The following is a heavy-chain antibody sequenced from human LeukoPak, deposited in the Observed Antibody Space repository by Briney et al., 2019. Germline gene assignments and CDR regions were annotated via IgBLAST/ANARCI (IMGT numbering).Heavy chain of an antibody. J-gene: IGHJ4*02. V-gene: IGHV3-23*01. CDR1: GFIFSNYA. CDR3: AKDRHGELDY. Sequence: GGSLRLSCAASGFIFSNYAMSWVRQAPGKGLEWVSVILDNGDSTYYADSVKGRFTISRDNSKNTLYLQMNSLRAEDTAVYYCAKDRHGELDYWGQGTLVTVSS. D-gene: IGHD4-17*01. CDR2: ILDNGDST.